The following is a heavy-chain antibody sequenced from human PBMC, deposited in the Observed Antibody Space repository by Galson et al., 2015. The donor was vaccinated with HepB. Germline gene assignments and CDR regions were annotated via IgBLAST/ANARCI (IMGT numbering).Heavy chain of an antibody. CDR1: GFTFSSYA. J-gene: IGHJ4*02. Sequence: SLRLSCAASGFTFSSYAMHWVRQAPGKGLEWVAVISYDGSNKYYADSVKGRFTISRDNSKNTLYLQMNSLRAEDTAVYYCARDKAQKGVTRHNDSSGPRAGYFDYWGQGTLVTVSS. D-gene: IGHD3-22*01. CDR3: ARDKAQKGVTRHNDSSGPRAGYFDY. CDR2: ISYDGSNK. V-gene: IGHV3-30*04.